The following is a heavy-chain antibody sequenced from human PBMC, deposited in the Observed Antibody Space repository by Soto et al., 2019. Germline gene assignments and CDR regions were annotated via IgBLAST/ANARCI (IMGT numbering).Heavy chain of an antibody. CDR3: ARGMRSYDALFDY. J-gene: IGHJ4*02. CDR2: IWYDGSNK. CDR1: GFTFSSYG. D-gene: IGHD1-26*01. Sequence: GGSLRLSCAASGFTFSSYGMHWVRQAPGKGLEWVAVIWYDGSNKYYADSVKGRFTISRDNSKNTLYLQMNSLRAEDTAVYYCARGMRSYDALFDYWGQGTLVTVSS. V-gene: IGHV3-33*01.